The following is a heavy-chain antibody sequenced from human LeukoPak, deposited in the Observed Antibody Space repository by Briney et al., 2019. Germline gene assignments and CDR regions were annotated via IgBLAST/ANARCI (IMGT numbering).Heavy chain of an antibody. CDR1: GGSVSSYY. J-gene: IGHJ4*02. D-gene: IGHD3-9*01. CDR3: ARTGYYNNFDY. Sequence: SETLSLTCTVSGGSVSSYYWTWIRQPPGRGLEWIGYIYYSGSTNYNPSLKSRVTISVDTSKNQLSLKLSSVTAADTAVYYCARTGYYNNFDYWGQGTLITVSS. V-gene: IGHV4-59*08. CDR2: IYYSGST.